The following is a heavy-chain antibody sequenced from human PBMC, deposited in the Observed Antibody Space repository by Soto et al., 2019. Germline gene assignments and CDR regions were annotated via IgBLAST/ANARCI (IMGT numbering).Heavy chain of an antibody. CDR1: GGSISSGGYY. V-gene: IGHV4-31*03. Sequence: PSETLSLTCTVSGGSISSGGYYWSWIRQHPGKGLEWIGYIYYSGSTYYNPSLKSRVTISVDTSKNQFSLKLSSVTAADTAVYFCAKVVYYDGSGYNAFDSWGQGTMVTVSS. D-gene: IGHD3-22*01. J-gene: IGHJ3*02. CDR3: AKVVYYDGSGYNAFDS. CDR2: IYYSGST.